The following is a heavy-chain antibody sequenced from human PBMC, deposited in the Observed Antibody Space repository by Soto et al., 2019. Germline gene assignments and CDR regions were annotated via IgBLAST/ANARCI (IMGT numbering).Heavy chain of an antibody. CDR2: ISGGGGST. V-gene: IGHV3-23*01. Sequence: PGGSLRLSCAASGFTFSSYAMNWVRQAPGKGLEWVSTISGGGGSTYYADSVKGRFTISRDNSKNTLYLQMNSLRAEDTAIYYCAKSDGGSYARFDSWGQGTLVTVSS. CDR3: AKSDGGSYARFDS. CDR1: GFTFSSYA. J-gene: IGHJ4*02. D-gene: IGHD1-26*01.